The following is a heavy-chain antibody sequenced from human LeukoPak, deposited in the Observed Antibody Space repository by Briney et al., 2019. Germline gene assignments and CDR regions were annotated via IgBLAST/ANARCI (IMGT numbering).Heavy chain of an antibody. J-gene: IGHJ4*02. CDR3: AKSLGGTPYYFDY. V-gene: IGHV3-23*01. CDR2: ISGSGGST. D-gene: IGHD3-16*01. Sequence: GGSLRLSCAASGFTVSSNFMSWVRQAPGKGLEWVSAISGSGGSTYYADSVKGRFTISRDNSRNTLYLQMNSLRAEDTAVYYCAKSLGGTPYYFDYWGQGTLVTVSS. CDR1: GFTVSSNF.